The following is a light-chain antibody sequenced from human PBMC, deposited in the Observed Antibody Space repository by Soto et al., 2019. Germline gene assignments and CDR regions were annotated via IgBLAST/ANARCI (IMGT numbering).Light chain of an antibody. CDR2: DVN. CDR3: CSYAGRYSWV. V-gene: IGLV2-11*01. CDR1: SSDVGGYNY. J-gene: IGLJ3*02. Sequence: QSALTQPRSVSGSPGQSVTISCTGTSSDVGGYNYVSWYQHHPGKAPKLMIYDVNQRPSGVPDRFSGSKSGNMASLTISGLQAEDEADYYCCSYAGRYSWVFGGGTKVTVL.